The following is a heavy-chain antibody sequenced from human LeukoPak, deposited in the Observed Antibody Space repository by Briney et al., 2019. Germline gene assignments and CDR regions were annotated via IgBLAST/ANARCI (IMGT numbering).Heavy chain of an antibody. D-gene: IGHD1-26*01. CDR3: ARDPVGAPQGPSIDY. V-gene: IGHV3-30*03. CDR1: GFTFSSYG. J-gene: IGHJ4*02. CDR2: ISYDGSNK. Sequence: GGSLRLSCAASGFTFSSYGMHWVRQAPGKGLEWVAVISYDGSNKYYADSVKGRFTISRDNSKNTLYLQLNSLRAEDTAVYYCARDPVGAPQGPSIDYWGQGTLVTVSS.